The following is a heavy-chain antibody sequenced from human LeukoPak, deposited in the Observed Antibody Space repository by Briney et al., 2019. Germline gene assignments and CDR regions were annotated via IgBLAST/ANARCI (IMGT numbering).Heavy chain of an antibody. D-gene: IGHD6-13*01. CDR1: GGSISGYY. J-gene: IGHJ4*02. CDR2: IYISGST. CDR3: ARLLPGIAAAGT. Sequence: SETLSLTCTVSGGSISGYYWSWIRQPAGKGLEWIGQIYISGSTNYNPSFKSRVTMSGDTSKNQFSLKLSSVTAADTAVYYCARLLPGIAAAGTWGQGTLVTVSS. V-gene: IGHV4-4*07.